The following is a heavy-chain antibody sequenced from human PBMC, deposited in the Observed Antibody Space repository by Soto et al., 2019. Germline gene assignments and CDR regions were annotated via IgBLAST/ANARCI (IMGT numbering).Heavy chain of an antibody. CDR3: ARDKRPSYYYDSSGYNRFDY. CDR2: IYYSGST. CDR1: GGSVSCGSYY. J-gene: IGHJ4*02. D-gene: IGHD3-22*01. V-gene: IGHV4-61*01. Sequence: SETLSLSCTVSGGSVSCGSYYWSWIRQPPGKGLEWIGYIYYSGSTNYNPSLKSRVTISVDTSKNQFSLKLSSVTAADTAVYYCARDKRPSYYYDSSGYNRFDYWGQGTLVTVSS.